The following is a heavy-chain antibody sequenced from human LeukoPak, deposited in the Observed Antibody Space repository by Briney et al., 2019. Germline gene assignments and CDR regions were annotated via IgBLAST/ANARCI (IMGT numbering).Heavy chain of an antibody. CDR3: ARQRYSDY. Sequence: PGGSLGLSWGAAGFTFSRYWIAWGRQASGEGLEWVANIKEDGSENSYVESVKGRFTISRDNAKNSLYLQLNSLRAEDTAVYFCARQRYSDYWGQGTLVTVSS. CDR1: GFTFSRYW. D-gene: IGHD1-1*01. V-gene: IGHV3-7*01. CDR2: IKEDGSEN. J-gene: IGHJ4*02.